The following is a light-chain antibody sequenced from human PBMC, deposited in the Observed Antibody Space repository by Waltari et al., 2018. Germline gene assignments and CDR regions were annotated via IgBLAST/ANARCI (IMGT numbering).Light chain of an antibody. V-gene: IGLV1-40*01. CDR1: SSNIGANFD. J-gene: IGLJ3*02. Sequence: QSVLTQPPSVSGAPGQRVTISCAGRSSNIGANFDAQWYQQVPGAPKRLIHGNTNRPSGVPGRFSGSKSGTSASLAITGLQPEDEADYYCQSYDNSLTTWVFGGGTTLTVL. CDR2: GNT. CDR3: QSYDNSLTTWV.